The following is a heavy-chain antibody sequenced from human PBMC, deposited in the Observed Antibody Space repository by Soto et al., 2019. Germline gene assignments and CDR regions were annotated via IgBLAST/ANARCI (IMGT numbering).Heavy chain of an antibody. CDR3: ARVAYYYDSSGYSPLFDY. J-gene: IGHJ4*02. CDR2: ISAYNGNT. V-gene: IGHV1-18*04. Sequence: GASVKVSCKASGYTFTSYGISWVRQAPGQGLEWMGWISAYNGNTNYAQKLQGRVTMTTDTSTSTAYRELRSLRSDDTAVYYCARVAYYYDSSGYSPLFDYWGQGTLVTVSS. D-gene: IGHD3-22*01. CDR1: GYTFTSYG.